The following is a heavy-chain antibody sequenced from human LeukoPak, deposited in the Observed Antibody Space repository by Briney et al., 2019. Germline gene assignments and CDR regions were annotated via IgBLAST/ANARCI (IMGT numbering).Heavy chain of an antibody. CDR3: ARGPLHYYDILSGYFNWFDP. D-gene: IGHD3-9*01. CDR2: INPSCGST. J-gene: IGHJ5*02. V-gene: IGHV1-46*02. CDR1: GYTFNSYY. Sequence: ASVKVSCKASGYTFNSYYMHWVRQAPGQGLERMGIINPSCGSTSYAQKLQGRVTITADESTSAAYMELSSLRSGDTGVYYCARGPLHYYDILSGYFNWFDPWGEGTLVTVCS.